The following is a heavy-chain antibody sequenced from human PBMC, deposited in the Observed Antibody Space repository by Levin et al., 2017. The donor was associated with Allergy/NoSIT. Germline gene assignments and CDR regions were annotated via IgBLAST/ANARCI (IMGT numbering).Heavy chain of an antibody. CDR1: GGSISSYY. CDR2: IYYSGST. J-gene: IGHJ4*02. Sequence: PSETLSLTCTVSGGSISSYYWSWIRQPPGKGLEWIGYIYYSGSTNYNPSLESRVTISVDTSKNQFSLKLSSVTAADTAVYYCARRGYEGDYWGQGTLVTVSS. V-gene: IGHV4-59*08. CDR3: ARRGYEGDY. D-gene: IGHD5-12*01.